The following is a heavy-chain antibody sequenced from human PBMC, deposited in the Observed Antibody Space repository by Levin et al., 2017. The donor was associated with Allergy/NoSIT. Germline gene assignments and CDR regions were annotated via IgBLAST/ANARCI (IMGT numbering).Heavy chain of an antibody. J-gene: IGHJ4*02. Sequence: NPGGSLRLSCAASGFIFSSYSMNWVRQAPGKGLEWVSSISSISTYIYYADSIKGRFTISRDNAKNSLYLQMNSLRAEDTAVYYCARDCASGGDCSIDYWGQGTLVTVSS. CDR2: ISSISTYI. D-gene: IGHD2-21*02. V-gene: IGHV3-21*01. CDR1: GFIFSSYS. CDR3: ARDCASGGDCSIDY.